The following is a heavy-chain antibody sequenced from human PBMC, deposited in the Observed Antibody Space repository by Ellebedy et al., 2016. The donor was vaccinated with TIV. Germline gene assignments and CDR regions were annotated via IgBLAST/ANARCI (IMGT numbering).Heavy chain of an antibody. Sequence: GESLKISXAASGFTFSRYWMHWVRQSPGRGLVWVSRISGDGAYRNFADSVKGRISISRDNAKNTLYLQMNSLSAEDTAVYYCAREYQALGPQTDAFDLWGQGTMVTVSS. CDR2: ISGDGAYR. CDR1: GFTFSRYW. V-gene: IGHV3-74*01. J-gene: IGHJ3*01. CDR3: AREYQALGPQTDAFDL.